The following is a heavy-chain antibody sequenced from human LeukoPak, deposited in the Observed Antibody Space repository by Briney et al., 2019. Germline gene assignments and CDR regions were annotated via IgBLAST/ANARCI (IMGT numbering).Heavy chain of an antibody. Sequence: PGGSLILSCAASGFTFSSYGMHWVRQAPGKGLEGVAFIRYDGSNKYYVDSVKGRFTISRDNSKNTLYLQMNSLRAEDTAVYYCARDPYSGSYGADYYYYMDVWGKGTTVTISS. D-gene: IGHD1-26*01. CDR2: IRYDGSNK. CDR1: GFTFSSYG. CDR3: ARDPYSGSYGADYYYYMDV. J-gene: IGHJ6*03. V-gene: IGHV3-30*02.